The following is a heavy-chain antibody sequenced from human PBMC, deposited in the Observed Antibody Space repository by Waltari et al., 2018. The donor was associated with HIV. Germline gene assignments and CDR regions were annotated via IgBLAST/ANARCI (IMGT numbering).Heavy chain of an antibody. CDR2: IIPMFGTA. CDR1: GGTFSRYG. J-gene: IGHJ6*02. V-gene: IGHV1-69*01. D-gene: IGHD6-13*01. CDR3: GRAKDSSSWYHDSHYYGMDV. Sequence: QVQLVQSGAEVKKPGSSLKLSCKASGGTFSRYGVRWVRQAPGQGLEWRGGIIPMFGTANYAQEFQGRVTITADDSTSTAYMELSRLRYEDTAVYYCGRAKDSSSWYHDSHYYGMDVWGQGTTVIVSS.